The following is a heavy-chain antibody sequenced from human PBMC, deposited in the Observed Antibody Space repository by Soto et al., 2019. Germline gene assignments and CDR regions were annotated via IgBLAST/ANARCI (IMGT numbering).Heavy chain of an antibody. CDR2: ISAHNGNT. CDR1: GYTFTSYG. V-gene: IGHV1-18*01. J-gene: IGHJ4*02. Sequence: QVHLVQSGAEVKKPGASVKVSCKASGYTFTSYGITGVRQAPGPGLEWMGWISAHNGNTDYAQKLQCRVIVTRDTSTSTAYMELRSLRSDDTAVYYCARGRYGDYWGQAALVTVPS. CDR3: ARGRYGDY. D-gene: IGHD1-1*01.